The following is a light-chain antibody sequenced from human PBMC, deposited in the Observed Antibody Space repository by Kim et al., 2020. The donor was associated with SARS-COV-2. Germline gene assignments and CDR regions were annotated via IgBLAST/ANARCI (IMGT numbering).Light chain of an antibody. CDR2: GAS. CDR1: QSVNNNY. Sequence: EIVLTQSPGTLSLSPGERATLSCRASQSVNNNYLAWYQQKPGQAPRLLIHGASSRATGIPDRFSGSGSGTDFTLTISRLEPEDFAVYYCQQYGSSPPITFGQGTRLEIK. J-gene: IGKJ5*01. V-gene: IGKV3-20*01. CDR3: QQYGSSPPIT.